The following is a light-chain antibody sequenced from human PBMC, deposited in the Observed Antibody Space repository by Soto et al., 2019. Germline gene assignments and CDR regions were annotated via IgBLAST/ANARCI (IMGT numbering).Light chain of an antibody. CDR3: QQSYSTPWT. V-gene: IGKV1-39*01. Sequence: DIQITHSPSCIWASXDDSVPITXXASQYISNYLNWYQQKPGKAPKLLIYAASSLQSGVPSRFSGSGSGTDFTLTISSLQPEDFATYYRQQSYSTPWTFGQGTKVDIK. CDR2: AAS. CDR1: QYISNY. J-gene: IGKJ1*01.